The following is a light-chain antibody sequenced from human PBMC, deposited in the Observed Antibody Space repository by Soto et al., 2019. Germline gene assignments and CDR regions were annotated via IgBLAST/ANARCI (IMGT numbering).Light chain of an antibody. CDR2: EVS. CDR3: SSYTSSSTLV. V-gene: IGLV2-14*01. J-gene: IGLJ2*01. CDR1: SSDVGGYNY. Sequence: QSVLTQPASVSGSPGQSITLSCTGTSSDVGGYNYVSWYQQHPGNAPKLMIYEVSNRPSGVSNRFSGSKSGNTASLTISGLQAEDDADYYCSSYTSSSTLVFGGGTKLTVL.